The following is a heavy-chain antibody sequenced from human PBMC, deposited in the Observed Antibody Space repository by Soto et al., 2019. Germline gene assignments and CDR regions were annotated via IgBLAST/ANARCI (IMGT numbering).Heavy chain of an antibody. CDR1: GFTVSDNY. D-gene: IGHD3-10*01. CDR2: IYSGGDT. J-gene: IGHJ4*01. V-gene: IGHV3-53*04. CDR3: ARAANYGAYYFDS. Sequence: EVQLVESGGGLVQPGGSLRLSCAASGFTVSDNYLTWVRQAPGKGLEWVSIIYSGGDTYYGDSVKGRFSISRHNSENTLDRQMDSLRAEDTAVYYCARAANYGAYYFDSWGHGTLVTVSS.